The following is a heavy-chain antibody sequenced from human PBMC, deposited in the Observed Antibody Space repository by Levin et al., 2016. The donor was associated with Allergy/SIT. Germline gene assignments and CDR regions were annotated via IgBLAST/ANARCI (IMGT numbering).Heavy chain of an antibody. J-gene: IGHJ4*02. V-gene: IGHV4-34*01. CDR3: ARGRHLAESAAGTGGQWSFDY. Sequence: SETLSLTCAVYGGSFSGYYWSWIRQPPGKGLEWIGEINHSGSTNYNPSLKSRVTISLDTSKNQFSLKLSSVTAADTAVYYCARGRHLAESAAGTGGQWSFDYWGQGTLVTVSS. CDR1: GGSFSGYY. CDR2: INHSGST. D-gene: IGHD6-13*01.